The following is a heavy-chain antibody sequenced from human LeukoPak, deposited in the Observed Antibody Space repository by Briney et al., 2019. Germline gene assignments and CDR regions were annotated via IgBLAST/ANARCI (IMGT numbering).Heavy chain of an antibody. CDR3: ARETSTGFDY. V-gene: IGHV3-74*01. D-gene: IGHD4-11*01. CDR1: GFTFISYW. Sequence: GGSGSLSCAGSGFTFISYWMHWVRQAPGKGLVWVSRINSDGRSTSYEDSVKGRFTISRDNAKNTLYLQMNSLRAEDTAVYYCARETSTGFDYWGQGTMVTVSS. J-gene: IGHJ4*02. CDR2: INSDGRST.